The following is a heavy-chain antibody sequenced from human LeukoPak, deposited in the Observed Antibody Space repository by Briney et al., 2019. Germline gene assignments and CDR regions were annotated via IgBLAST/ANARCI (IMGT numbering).Heavy chain of an antibody. J-gene: IGHJ4*02. Sequence: PSQTLSLTCTVSGGSVRRGNYYWTWIRQPAGSGLEWIGRIYTSGTTDYNPSLRTRVTISVDASRNQFSLNLSSVTAADTAVYYCAAGIAVAAGGYWGQGTLVTVSS. CDR2: IYTSGTT. CDR3: AAGIAVAAGGY. CDR1: GGSVRRGNYY. D-gene: IGHD6-19*01. V-gene: IGHV4-61*02.